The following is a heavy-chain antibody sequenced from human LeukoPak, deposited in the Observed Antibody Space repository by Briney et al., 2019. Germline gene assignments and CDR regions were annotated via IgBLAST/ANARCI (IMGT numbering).Heavy chain of an antibody. CDR2: IKSDGSST. J-gene: IGHJ4*02. Sequence: RGSLRLSCAASGFIFSSYWMHWVRHVPGKGLVWVSRIKSDGSSTSYADSVKGRFTISRDNAKNTLYLQMNSLRAEDTAVYYCARDGWGSSMGYWGQGTLVTVSS. CDR3: ARDGWGSSMGY. V-gene: IGHV3-74*01. CDR1: GFIFSSYW. D-gene: IGHD3-10*01.